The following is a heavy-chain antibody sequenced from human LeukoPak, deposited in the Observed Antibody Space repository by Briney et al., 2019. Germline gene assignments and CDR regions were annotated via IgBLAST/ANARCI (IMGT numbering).Heavy chain of an antibody. Sequence: PGRSLRLSCAASGFTFSSYGMHWVRQAPGKGLEWVAVISYDGSNKYYADSVKGRFTISRDNSKNTLYLQMNSLRAEDTAVYYCAKDQNYDILTGYSHYYYYYGMDVWGQGTTVTVSS. D-gene: IGHD3-9*01. J-gene: IGHJ6*02. CDR1: GFTFSSYG. CDR3: AKDQNYDILTGYSHYYYYYGMDV. V-gene: IGHV3-30*18. CDR2: ISYDGSNK.